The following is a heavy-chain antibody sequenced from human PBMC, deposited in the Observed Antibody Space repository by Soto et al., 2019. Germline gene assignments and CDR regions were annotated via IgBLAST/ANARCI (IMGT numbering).Heavy chain of an antibody. CDR3: AKRCGGNPDDWFDP. CDR2: IYPGDSET. D-gene: IGHD2-21*01. J-gene: IGHJ5*02. CDR1: GYSFSNYW. V-gene: IGHV5-51*01. Sequence: PGESLKISCKGSGYSFSNYWIVWVRQMPGKGLEWMGIIYPGDSETKYSPSFQGQVTISAHKSINTAYLQWISLKASDTAMYYCAKRCGGNPDDWFDPWGQGTLVTVSS.